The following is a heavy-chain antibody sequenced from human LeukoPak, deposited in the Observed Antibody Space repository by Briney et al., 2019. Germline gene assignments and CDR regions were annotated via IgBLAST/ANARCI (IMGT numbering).Heavy chain of an antibody. CDR2: ITSSGDDI. V-gene: IGHV3-11*01. Sequence: GGSLSLSCAASGFTFSDYYMSWIRQAPGKGLEWVAYITSSGDDIYYADSVKGRFTISRDNAKNALFLRMSSLRVEDTATYYCASDIVATSGDFWGQGTLVSVSS. CDR1: GFTFSDYY. CDR3: ASDIVATSGDF. J-gene: IGHJ4*02. D-gene: IGHD5-12*01.